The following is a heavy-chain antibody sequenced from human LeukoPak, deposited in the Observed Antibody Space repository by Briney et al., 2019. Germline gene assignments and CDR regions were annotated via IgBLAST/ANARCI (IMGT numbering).Heavy chain of an antibody. V-gene: IGHV1-69*05. D-gene: IGHD3-22*01. CDR2: IIPIFGTA. J-gene: IGHJ4*02. CDR3: ARKSYYYDSSGYSDY. CDR1: GGTFSSYA. Sequence: ASVKVSCKASGGTFSSYAISWVRQAPGQGLEWMGRIIPIFGTASYAQKFQGRVTITTDESTSTAYMELSSLRSEDTAVYYCARKSYYYDSSGYSDYWGQGTLVTVSS.